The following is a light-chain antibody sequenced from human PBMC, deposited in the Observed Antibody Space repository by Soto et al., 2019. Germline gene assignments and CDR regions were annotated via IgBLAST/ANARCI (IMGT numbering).Light chain of an antibody. CDR2: DAS. V-gene: IGKV1-5*01. CDR1: QNVNNW. J-gene: IGKJ1*01. CDR3: QKYNTYWT. Sequence: DIQMTQFPSALSASVGDRVTITCRASQNVNNWSAWYQHKPGKAPQLLIYDASVLETGVPSRFSGSGSGTEFTLAISGLQSDDFATYSCQKYNTYWTFGQGTKVDIK.